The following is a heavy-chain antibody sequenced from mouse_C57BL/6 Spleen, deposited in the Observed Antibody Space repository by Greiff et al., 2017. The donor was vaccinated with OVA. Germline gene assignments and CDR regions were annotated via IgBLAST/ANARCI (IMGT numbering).Heavy chain of an antibody. CDR3: ARGGYSNYLYWYFDV. CDR1: GYTFTSYW. CDR2: IYPGSGST. D-gene: IGHD2-5*01. J-gene: IGHJ1*03. Sequence: VQLQQPGAELVKPGASVKMSCKASGYTFTSYWITWVKQRPGQGLEWIGDIYPGSGSTNYNEKFKSKATLTVDTSSSTAYMQLSSLTSEDSAVYDCARGGYSNYLYWYFDVWGTGTTVTVSS. V-gene: IGHV1-55*01.